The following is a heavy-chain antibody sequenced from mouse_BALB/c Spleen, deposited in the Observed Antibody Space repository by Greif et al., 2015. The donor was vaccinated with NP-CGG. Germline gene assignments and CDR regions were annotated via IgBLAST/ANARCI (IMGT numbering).Heavy chain of an antibody. V-gene: IGHV5-4*02. CDR2: ISDGGSYT. J-gene: IGHJ1*01. CDR1: GFTFSDYY. CDR3: ARDGNYWYFDV. D-gene: IGHD2-1*01. Sequence: EVKLVESGGGLVKPGGSLKLSCAASGFTFSDYYMYWVRQTPEKRLEWVATISDGGSYTYYPDSVKGRFTISRDNAKNNLYLQMSSLKSEDTAMYYCARDGNYWYFDVWGAGTTDTVSS.